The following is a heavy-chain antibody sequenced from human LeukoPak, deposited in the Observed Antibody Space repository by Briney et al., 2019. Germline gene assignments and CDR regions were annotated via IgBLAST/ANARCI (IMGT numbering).Heavy chain of an antibody. CDR1: GFTFSSYA. Sequence: PGGSLRLSCAASGFTFSSYAMGWVRQAPAQGLEWVSAISISGGSTYYADSVKGRFTISRDNFKNTLYLQMNSLRAEDTAVYYCAKKLAGSYYNPYDYWGQGTLVTVSS. D-gene: IGHD3-10*01. J-gene: IGHJ4*02. CDR2: ISISGGST. V-gene: IGHV3-23*01. CDR3: AKKLAGSYYNPYDY.